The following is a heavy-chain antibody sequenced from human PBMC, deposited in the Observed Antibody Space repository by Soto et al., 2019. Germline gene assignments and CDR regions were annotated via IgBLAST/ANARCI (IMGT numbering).Heavy chain of an antibody. CDR1: GFTFSSYS. J-gene: IGHJ6*03. Sequence: PGGSLRLSCAASGFTFSSYSMNWVRQAPGKGLEWVSSISSSSSYIYYADSVKGRFTISRDNAKNSLYLQMNSLRAEDTAVYYSARDSCSGGSCYHYYYYYYMDVWGKGTTVTVSS. CDR3: ARDSCSGGSCYHYYYYYYMDV. V-gene: IGHV3-21*01. D-gene: IGHD2-15*01. CDR2: ISSSSSYI.